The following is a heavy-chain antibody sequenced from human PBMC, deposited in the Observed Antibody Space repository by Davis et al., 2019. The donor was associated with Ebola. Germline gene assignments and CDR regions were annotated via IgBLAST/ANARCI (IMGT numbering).Heavy chain of an antibody. CDR3: ARDGPGSYFFDL. D-gene: IGHD1-26*01. J-gene: IGHJ5*02. CDR2: IHQNGAT. V-gene: IGHV4-31*03. Sequence: MPSETLSLTCSVSGGSLSGANYYWSWIRQFPGQGLEWIGYIHQNGATYYTPSLESRLTMSIDTSRNQFSLKMRSVTAADTAIYYCARDGPGSYFFDLWGQGTLVSVTS. CDR1: GGSLSGANYY.